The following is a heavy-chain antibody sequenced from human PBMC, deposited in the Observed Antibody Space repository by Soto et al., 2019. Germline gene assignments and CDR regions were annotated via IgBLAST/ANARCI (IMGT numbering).Heavy chain of an antibody. D-gene: IGHD4-17*01. CDR3: ARDGSLPYGQFDY. CDR1: GGSISSGGYY. CDR2: IYYSGST. V-gene: IGHV4-31*03. Sequence: PSETLSLTCTVSGGSISSGGYYWSWIRQHPGKGLEWIGYIYYSGSTYYNPSLKSRVTISVDTSKNQFSLKLSSVTAADTAVYYCARDGSLPYGQFDYWGQGTLVTVSS. J-gene: IGHJ4*02.